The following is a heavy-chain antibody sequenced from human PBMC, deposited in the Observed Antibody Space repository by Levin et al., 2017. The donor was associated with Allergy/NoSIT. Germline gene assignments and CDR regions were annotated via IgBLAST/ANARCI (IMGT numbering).Heavy chain of an antibody. V-gene: IGHV3-74*01. CDR2: INNDGRST. CDR1: GFTFTSYW. Sequence: QSGESLKISCAASGFTFTSYWMHWVRQAPGKGLLWVSRINNDGRSTNYADSVKDRFTISRDNAKNTLYLQMNSLRAEDTAVYYCARGHYGSGIYYNKVDYWGQGTLVTVSS. CDR3: ARGHYGSGIYYNKVDY. D-gene: IGHD3-10*01. J-gene: IGHJ4*02.